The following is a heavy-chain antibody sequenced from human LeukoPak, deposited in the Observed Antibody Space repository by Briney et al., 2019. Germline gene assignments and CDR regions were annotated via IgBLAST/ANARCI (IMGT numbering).Heavy chain of an antibody. Sequence: IPSETLSLTCTVSGGSISNYYWSWIRQPPGKRLEWIGYLYYTGSTNYNPSLKSRVTISVDTSKNQFSLKLTSVTAADTAVYYCASHYYDSNGYPEFFQHWGQGTLVTVSS. J-gene: IGHJ1*01. CDR3: ASHYYDSNGYPEFFQH. V-gene: IGHV4-59*01. D-gene: IGHD3-22*01. CDR2: LYYTGST. CDR1: GGSISNYY.